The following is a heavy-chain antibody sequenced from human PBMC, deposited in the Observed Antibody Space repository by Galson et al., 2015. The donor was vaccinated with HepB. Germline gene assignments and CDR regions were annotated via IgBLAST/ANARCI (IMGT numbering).Heavy chain of an antibody. CDR2: IRSRGHNYAT. J-gene: IGHJ4*02. Sequence: SLRLSCAASGLLFSDAAMHWVRRTSGKGLEWVGRIRSRGHNYATESAASVEGRFTISRDDSKSTAYLHMSSLQTEDTAVYYCSARRRTYNDGSGWYNIDSWGQGTLVTVSS. V-gene: IGHV3-73*01. D-gene: IGHD6-19*01. CDR1: GLLFSDAA. CDR3: SARRRTYNDGSGWYNIDS.